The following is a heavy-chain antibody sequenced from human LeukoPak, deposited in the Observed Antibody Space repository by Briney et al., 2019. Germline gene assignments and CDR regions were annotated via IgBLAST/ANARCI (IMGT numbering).Heavy chain of an antibody. CDR2: IYDSGST. J-gene: IGHJ4*02. D-gene: IGHD3-22*01. Sequence: SQTLSLTCTVSGVSISSGGYYWSWIRQHPGKGLEWIGYIYDSGSTYYNPSVKSRVTISVDTSKNQFSLKLSSVTAADTAVYYCARDQPGYYDSSGLDYWGQGTLVTVSS. CDR3: ARDQPGYYDSSGLDY. V-gene: IGHV4-31*03. CDR1: GVSISSGGYY.